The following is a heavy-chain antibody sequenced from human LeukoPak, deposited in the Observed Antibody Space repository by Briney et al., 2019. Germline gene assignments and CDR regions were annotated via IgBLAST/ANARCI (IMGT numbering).Heavy chain of an antibody. V-gene: IGHV1-2*02. CDR3: ASEWFFIG. Sequence: ASVKVSCKASGGTFSSYAISWVRQAPGQGLEWMGWINPNSGGTNYAQKLQGRVTMTRDTSISTAYMELSRLRSDDTAVYYCASEWFFIGWGQGTLVTVSS. CDR1: GGTFSSYA. CDR2: INPNSGGT. J-gene: IGHJ4*02. D-gene: IGHD3-10*01.